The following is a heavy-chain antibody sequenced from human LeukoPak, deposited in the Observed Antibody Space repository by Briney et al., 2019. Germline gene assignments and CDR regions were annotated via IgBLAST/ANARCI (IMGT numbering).Heavy chain of an antibody. D-gene: IGHD6-25*01. CDR3: AREGGLYRPLDY. CDR2: VHLDGRT. CDR1: GGSVSSTNW. Sequence: PSETLSLTCGVSGGSVSSTNWRTWIRQPPGKGLEWVGEVHLDGRTNFNPSLKSRLTMSVDLSENHVSLKLTSVTAADTAVYYCAREGGLYRPLDYSGQGTLVTVSS. V-gene: IGHV4-4*02. J-gene: IGHJ4*02.